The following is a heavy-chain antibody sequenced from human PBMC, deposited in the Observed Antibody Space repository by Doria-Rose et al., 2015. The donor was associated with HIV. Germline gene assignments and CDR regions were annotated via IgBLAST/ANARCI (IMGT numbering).Heavy chain of an antibody. Sequence: QVQLVQSGPVLVKPTETLTLTCTVSGVSLSSPGMGVSWIRQPPGKALEWLANIFTDDEISYKASLKIRLTISRGTSKSQVVLTMTDMDPVDTATYYCARIKSSRWYHKYYFDFWGQGTLVIVSA. J-gene: IGHJ4*02. CDR2: IFTDDEI. V-gene: IGHV2-26*01. CDR1: GVSLSSPGMG. D-gene: IGHD6-13*01. CDR3: ARIKSSRWYHKYYFDF.